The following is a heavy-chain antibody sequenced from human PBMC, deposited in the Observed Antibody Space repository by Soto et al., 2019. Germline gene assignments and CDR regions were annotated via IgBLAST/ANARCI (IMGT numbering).Heavy chain of an antibody. D-gene: IGHD1-26*01. V-gene: IGHV4-28*01. Sequence: QVQLQESGPGLVKPSDTLSLTCADSGYSISSSNWWGWIRQPPGKGLEWIGYIYYSGTTYYNPSLKSRVNMSVDTSKNRLSLKLTSVTAVDTAVYYCARREIQGPIDYWGQGTLVTVSS. CDR3: ARREIQGPIDY. J-gene: IGHJ4*02. CDR1: GYSISSSNW. CDR2: IYYSGTT.